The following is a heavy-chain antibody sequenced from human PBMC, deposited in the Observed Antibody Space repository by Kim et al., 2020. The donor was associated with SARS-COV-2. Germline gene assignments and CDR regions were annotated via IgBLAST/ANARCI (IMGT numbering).Heavy chain of an antibody. Sequence: GGSLRLSCAASGFTVSSNYMSWVRQAPGKGLEWVSVIYSGGSTYYADSVKGRFTISRDNSKNTLYLQMNSLRAEDTAVYYCASVMRVRGVIPYYYYGMDVWGQGTTVTVSS. CDR1: GFTVSSNY. D-gene: IGHD3-10*01. V-gene: IGHV3-53*01. J-gene: IGHJ6*02. CDR2: IYSGGST. CDR3: ASVMRVRGVIPYYYYGMDV.